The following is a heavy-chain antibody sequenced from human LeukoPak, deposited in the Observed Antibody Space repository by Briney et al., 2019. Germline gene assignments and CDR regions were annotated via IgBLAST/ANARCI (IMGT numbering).Heavy chain of an antibody. V-gene: IGHV1-69*01. CDR1: GGTFSGYA. D-gene: IGHD2-15*01. Sequence: SVTVSCTASGGTFSGYAISWVRQAPGQGLEWMGGIIPIFGTANYAQKFQGGVSITADESTSTAYMELSSLRSEDTAVYYCARGSGYCSGGSCRNWFDPWGQGTLVTVSS. J-gene: IGHJ5*02. CDR2: IIPIFGTA. CDR3: ARGSGYCSGGSCRNWFDP.